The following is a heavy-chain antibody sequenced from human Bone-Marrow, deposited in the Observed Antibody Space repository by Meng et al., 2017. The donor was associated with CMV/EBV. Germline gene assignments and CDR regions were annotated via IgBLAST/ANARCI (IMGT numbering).Heavy chain of an antibody. CDR1: GGSFSGYF. CDR3: AKKGLRFLEILSVGWFEP. Sequence: SETLSLTCAVYGGSFSGYFWSWIRQSPGKGLEWIGEINHSGSTNYNPSLKIRLTMSVDASKNQISLRLSSVTAADTAVDYCAKKGLRFLEILSVGWFEPWGQGTLVTVSS. J-gene: IGHJ5*02. V-gene: IGHV4-34*01. CDR2: INHSGST. D-gene: IGHD3-3*01.